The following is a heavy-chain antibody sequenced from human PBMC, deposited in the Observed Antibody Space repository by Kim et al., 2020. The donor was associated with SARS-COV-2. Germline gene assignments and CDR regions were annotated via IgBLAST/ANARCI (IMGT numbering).Heavy chain of an antibody. J-gene: IGHJ4*02. V-gene: IGHV3-23*01. Sequence: GGSLRLSCATSGFTFSSYAMSWVRQAPGKGLEWVSAISGSGGSTYYADSVKGRFTISRDNSKNTLSLQMNSLRAEDTAVYYCAKRSSYSTSWTFDYWGQGTLVTVSS. D-gene: IGHD6-13*01. CDR3: AKRSSYSTSWTFDY. CDR2: ISGSGGST. CDR1: GFTFSSYA.